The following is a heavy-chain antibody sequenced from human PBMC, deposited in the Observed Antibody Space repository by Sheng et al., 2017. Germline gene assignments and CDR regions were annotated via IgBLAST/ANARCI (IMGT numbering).Heavy chain of an antibody. CDR3: ARPRYSSSSALGY. Sequence: EVQLVESGGGLVQPGGSLRLSCAASGFTFSSYWMSWVRQAPGKGLEWVANIKQDGSEKYYVDSVKGRFTISRDNAKNSLYLQMNSLRAEDTAVYYCARPRYSSSSALGYWGQGTLVTVSS. CDR2: IKQDGSEK. D-gene: IGHD6-6*01. J-gene: IGHJ4*02. V-gene: IGHV3-7*01. CDR1: GFTFSSYW.